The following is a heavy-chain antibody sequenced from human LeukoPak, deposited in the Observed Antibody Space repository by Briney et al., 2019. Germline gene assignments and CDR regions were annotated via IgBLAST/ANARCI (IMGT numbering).Heavy chain of an antibody. V-gene: IGHV3-74*01. CDR1: GFTFSSYW. D-gene: IGHD1-26*01. CDR2: INSDGSRT. J-gene: IGHJ4*02. CDR3: VRTAGRDGGI. Sequence: GGSLRLSCAASGFTFSSYWMHWVRQAPGKGLMWVSRINSDGSRTTYADSVRGRFTISRDNAKKSLYLQMNSLRAEDTAVYYCVRTAGRDGGIWGQGTLVTVSS.